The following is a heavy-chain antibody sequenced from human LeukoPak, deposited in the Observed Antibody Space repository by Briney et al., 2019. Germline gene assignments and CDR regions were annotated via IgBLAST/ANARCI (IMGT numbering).Heavy chain of an antibody. J-gene: IGHJ6*02. D-gene: IGHD2-21*02. V-gene: IGHV3-23*01. Sequence: GGSLRLSCAASGFTFNSYAMSWVRQAPGKGLEWVSSIKSSGGSTYYADSVKGRFTISRDNSKNTLYLQMNSLRAEDTAVYYCARDAVTAIRMYYYYGMDVWGQGTTVTVSS. CDR3: ARDAVTAIRMYYYYGMDV. CDR1: GFTFNSYA. CDR2: IKSSGGST.